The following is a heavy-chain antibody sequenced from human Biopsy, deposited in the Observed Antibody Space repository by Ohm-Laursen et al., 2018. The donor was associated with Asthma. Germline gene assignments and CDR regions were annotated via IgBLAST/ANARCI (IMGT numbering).Heavy chain of an antibody. Sequence: SHTLSLTCTVSPGTINDIYWNWIRPFPGKGLEWIGDVHSTGSTRFNPSLKSRLTISADTSVDQVSLKLTSVTAADTAVYYCVRATSTWSQSGPHYFDHWGQGTLVTVSS. J-gene: IGHJ4*02. V-gene: IGHV4-59*07. CDR3: VRATSTWSQSGPHYFDH. CDR1: PGTINDIY. CDR2: VHSTGST. D-gene: IGHD6-13*01.